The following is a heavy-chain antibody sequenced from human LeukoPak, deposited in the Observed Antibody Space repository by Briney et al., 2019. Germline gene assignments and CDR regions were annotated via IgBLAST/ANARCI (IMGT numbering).Heavy chain of an antibody. CDR3: AKDGYGSGGRWFDP. CDR1: GFTFSTFG. V-gene: IGHV3-23*01. Sequence: EGSLRLSCEVSGFTFSTFGMNWLRQAPGKGLEWVSSFRGDGGSTYYAESVKGRFTISRDNSKNTVYLQMNNLRVEDTAIYYCAKDGYGSGGRWFDPWGQGTLVTVSS. J-gene: IGHJ5*02. D-gene: IGHD3-10*01. CDR2: FRGDGGST.